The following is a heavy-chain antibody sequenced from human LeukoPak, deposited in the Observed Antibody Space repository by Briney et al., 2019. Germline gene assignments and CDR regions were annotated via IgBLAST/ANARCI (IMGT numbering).Heavy chain of an antibody. CDR3: ARDGGLGHCSSTSCPGDGMDV. Sequence: PSGTLSLTCAVSGGSISSSHWWSWVRQPPGKGLEGIGEIYHSGSTNYNPSLKSRVTISVDKSKNQFSLKLSSVTAADTAVYYCARDGGLGHCSSTSCPGDGMDVWGQGTTVTVSS. D-gene: IGHD2-2*03. J-gene: IGHJ6*02. CDR1: GGSISSSHW. CDR2: IYHSGST. V-gene: IGHV4-4*02.